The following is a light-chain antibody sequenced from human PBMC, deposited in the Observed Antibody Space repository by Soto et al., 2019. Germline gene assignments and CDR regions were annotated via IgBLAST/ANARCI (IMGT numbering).Light chain of an antibody. J-gene: IGKJ4*02. CDR2: DTS. V-gene: IGKV3-15*01. CDR1: QGIGDT. CDR3: QPYNSWPLT. Sequence: EVVMRQSAATLSGSPGEAATRSCRASQGIGDTLAWYQHKPGQTPRRLIYDTSTRATGVPTRFSGSRYGEEFTLTITSLQSEDFAVYYCQPYNSWPLTFDGGTKADIK.